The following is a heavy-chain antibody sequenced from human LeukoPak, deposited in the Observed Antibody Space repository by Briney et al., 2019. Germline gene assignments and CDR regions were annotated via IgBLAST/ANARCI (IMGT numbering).Heavy chain of an antibody. CDR2: ISWNSGTI. D-gene: IGHD3-10*01. V-gene: IGHV3-9*01. Sequence: GGSLRLSCAASGFTFDDYAMHWVRQAPGKGLEWVSGISWNSGTIYYADSVKGRFTISRDDAKNSLYLQMNSLRPEDTALYYCVKDVEWFGESYYFDYWGQGTLVTVSS. CDR1: GFTFDDYA. CDR3: VKDVEWFGESYYFDY. J-gene: IGHJ4*02.